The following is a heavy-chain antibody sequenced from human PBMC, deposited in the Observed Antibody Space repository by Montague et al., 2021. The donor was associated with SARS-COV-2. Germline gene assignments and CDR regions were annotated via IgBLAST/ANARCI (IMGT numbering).Heavy chain of an antibody. D-gene: IGHD3-10*01. Sequence: SETLSLTCAVHGTSFSGYYWNWICQPPGPGLEWIGEINHGGSTKSSPSLTRRLTISAATSKNQFSLKLTSVAAAATAVYYCARLRDGVVPSPILGVGPYYSYYYMDFWGRGTTVTVSS. J-gene: IGHJ6*03. CDR3: ARLRDGVVPSPILGVGPYYSYYYMDF. V-gene: IGHV4-34*01. CDR2: INHGGST. CDR1: GTSFSGYY.